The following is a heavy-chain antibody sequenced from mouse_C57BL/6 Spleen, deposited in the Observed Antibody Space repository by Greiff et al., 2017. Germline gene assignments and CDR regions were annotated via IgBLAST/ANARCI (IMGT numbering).Heavy chain of an antibody. CDR3: TRDGGNYFDY. D-gene: IGHD1-1*02. CDR2: IDPETGGT. Sequence: VQLQQSGAELVRPGASVTLSCKASGYTFTDYEMHWVKQTPVHGLEWIGAIDPETGGTAYNQKFKGKDILTADKSSSTAYMELRSLTSEDSAIYYCTRDGGNYFDYWGQGTTLTVSS. V-gene: IGHV1-15*01. J-gene: IGHJ2*01. CDR1: GYTFTDYE.